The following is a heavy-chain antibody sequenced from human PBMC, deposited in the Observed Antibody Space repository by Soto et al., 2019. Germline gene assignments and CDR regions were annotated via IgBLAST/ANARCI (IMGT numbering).Heavy chain of an antibody. Sequence: EEQLVESGGGLVQPGRSLRLSCAASGFTFADYALHWVRQYPGKGLEWVSGISWNGGGMGYADSVKGRFTISRDNAKNFLYLQMNSLGTEDTAFYFCVKDTTSGTIFGVDSGAMDVWGRGTTVTVSS. D-gene: IGHD3-3*01. CDR1: GFTFADYA. J-gene: IGHJ6*02. CDR3: VKDTTSGTIFGVDSGAMDV. CDR2: ISWNGGGM. V-gene: IGHV3-9*01.